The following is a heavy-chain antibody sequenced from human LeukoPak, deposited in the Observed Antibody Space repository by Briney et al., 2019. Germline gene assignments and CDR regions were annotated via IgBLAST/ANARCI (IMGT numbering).Heavy chain of an antibody. Sequence: RVSLRLSREPSRFTPSSYTIYRVPHALGKGLECGAVISYVGGDKYSADSVKGRFTLSRDNSKNTVYLQMNSLRVEDTAVYYCARGIYSGYDSADYWGQGTLVTVSS. D-gene: IGHD5-12*01. CDR2: ISYVGGDK. CDR1: RFTPSSYT. J-gene: IGHJ4*02. V-gene: IGHV3-30*04. CDR3: ARGIYSGYDSADY.